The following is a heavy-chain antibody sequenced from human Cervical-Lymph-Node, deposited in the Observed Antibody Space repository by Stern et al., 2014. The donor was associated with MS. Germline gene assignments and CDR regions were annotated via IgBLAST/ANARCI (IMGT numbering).Heavy chain of an antibody. CDR1: GGSIRNYY. CDR2: IYYSGST. J-gene: IGHJ4*02. CDR3: ATFFRSGSSYYFDY. V-gene: IGHV4-59*08. Sequence: VQLVESGPGLVKPSETLSLTCTVSGGSIRNYYWSWIRQPPGKGLEWIGYIYYSGSTNSNPSLKSRVTMSVDPSQNLLSLKPTSVTAADTAVYYCATFFRSGSSYYFDYWGQGTLVTVAS. D-gene: IGHD5-12*01.